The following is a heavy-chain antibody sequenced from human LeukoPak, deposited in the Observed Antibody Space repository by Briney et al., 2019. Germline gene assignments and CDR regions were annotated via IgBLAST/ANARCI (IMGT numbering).Heavy chain of an antibody. CDR1: GYTFTSYD. CDR3: ARGPPSSQYFQH. V-gene: IGHV1-8*01. CDR2: MNPNSGNT. Sequence: ASVKVSCKASGYTFTSYDINWVRQATGQGLEWMGWMNPNSGNTGYAQKFQGRVTMTRNTSISTAYMELTSLRSDDTAVCSCARGPPSSQYFQHWGQGTLVTVSS. D-gene: IGHD2-2*01. J-gene: IGHJ1*01.